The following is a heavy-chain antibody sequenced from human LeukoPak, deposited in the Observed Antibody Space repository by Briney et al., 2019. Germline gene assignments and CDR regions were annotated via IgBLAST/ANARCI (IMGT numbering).Heavy chain of an antibody. Sequence: GGSLRLSCAASGFPFRSYAMHWVRQAPGKGLEYVSAITLDGISTYYANSVKGRFTISRDNSKNTLYLQMGSLRAEDMAVYYCARGIAVASEAFDIWGQGTMVTVSS. CDR2: ITLDGIST. CDR3: ARGIAVASEAFDI. J-gene: IGHJ3*02. D-gene: IGHD6-19*01. V-gene: IGHV3-64*01. CDR1: GFPFRSYA.